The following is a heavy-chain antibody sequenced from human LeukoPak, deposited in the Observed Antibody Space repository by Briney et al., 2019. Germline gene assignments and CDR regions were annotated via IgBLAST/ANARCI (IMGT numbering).Heavy chain of an antibody. V-gene: IGHV3-23*01. CDR1: GFTFSSYA. D-gene: IGHD3-22*01. Sequence: GGSLRLSCAASGFTFSSYAMSWVRQAPGKGLEWVSAISGSGGSTYYADPVKGRFTISRDNSKNTLYLQMNSLRAEDTAVYYCAKDLDENDSSGYYPGYWGQGTLVTVSS. CDR3: AKDLDENDSSGYYPGY. J-gene: IGHJ4*02. CDR2: ISGSGGST.